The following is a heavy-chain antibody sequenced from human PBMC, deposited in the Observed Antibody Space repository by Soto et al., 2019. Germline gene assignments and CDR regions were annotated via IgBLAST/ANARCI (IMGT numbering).Heavy chain of an antibody. J-gene: IGHJ5*02. CDR1: GFIFSTYA. Sequence: QVQLVESGGGVVQPGGSLRLSCAASGFIFSTYAMYWVRQTPGKGLEWVAVISYDGNSNFYTDYVKGRFTISRDNSRNTLYLQMNNLRTEDTDLYVCATDSVPLAGTPWAVNRLDTWGQGTRVTVSS. CDR2: ISYDGNSN. CDR3: ATDSVPLAGTPWAVNRLDT. D-gene: IGHD6-13*01. V-gene: IGHV3-30-3*01.